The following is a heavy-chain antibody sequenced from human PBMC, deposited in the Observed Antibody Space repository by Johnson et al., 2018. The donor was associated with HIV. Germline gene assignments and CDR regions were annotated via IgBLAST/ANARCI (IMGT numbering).Heavy chain of an antibody. J-gene: IGHJ3*02. CDR1: GFTFSSYA. V-gene: IGHV3-30-3*01. CDR3: ARGGSDAFDI. CDR2: ISYDGSNK. Sequence: VQLVESGGGVVQPGRSLRLSCAASGFTFSSYAMHWVRQAPGKGLEWVAIISYDGSNKYYADSVKGRFTISRDNAKNSLSLQINSLRADDPAVYYCARGGSDAFDIWGQGTMVTVSS. D-gene: IGHD3-16*01.